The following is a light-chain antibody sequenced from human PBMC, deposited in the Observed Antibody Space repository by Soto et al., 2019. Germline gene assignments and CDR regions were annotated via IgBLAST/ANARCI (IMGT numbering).Light chain of an antibody. CDR2: DAS. J-gene: IGKJ5*01. V-gene: IGKV3-11*01. CDR3: QQRSNWLT. CDR1: QSVSSY. Sequence: EIVLTQSPATLSLSPGERATLSCRASQSVSSYLAWYQQKPGQAPRLLIYDASNRATGIPARLSGSGSGTDSTLTISSLEPEDFAVYYCQQRSNWLTFGQGTRLEIK.